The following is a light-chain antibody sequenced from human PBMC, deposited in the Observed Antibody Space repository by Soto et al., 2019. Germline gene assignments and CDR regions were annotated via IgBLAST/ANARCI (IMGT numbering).Light chain of an antibody. J-gene: IGLJ3*02. Sequence: QSVLTQPPSVSGAPGQRVTISCTGSSSNIGAGYDVHWSQQLPGTAPKLLIYGNNNRPSGVPDRFSGSKSGTSASLAITGLQAEDEAVYYCQSYDTSLSGWVFGGGTKLTVL. CDR1: SSNIGAGYD. CDR3: QSYDTSLSGWV. CDR2: GNN. V-gene: IGLV1-40*01.